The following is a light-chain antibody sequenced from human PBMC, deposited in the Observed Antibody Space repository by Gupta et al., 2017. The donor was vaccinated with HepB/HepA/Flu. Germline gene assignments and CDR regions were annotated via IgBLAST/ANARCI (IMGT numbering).Light chain of an antibody. CDR2: NNN. V-gene: IGLV1-44*01. J-gene: IGLJ3*02. Sequence: QSVLTQPPSPSVTPGQRVTISCSGSGSNIGHNSVVWYQHHPGKAPRALIYNNNQRPSGVPDRFSGSKSGTTASLAISGLQCEDEADYYCSSWDDSLTGFVFGGGTKVTV. CDR1: GSNIGHNS. CDR3: SSWDDSLTGFV.